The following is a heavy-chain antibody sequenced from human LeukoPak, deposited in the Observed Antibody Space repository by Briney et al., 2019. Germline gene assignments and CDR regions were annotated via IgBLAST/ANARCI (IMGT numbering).Heavy chain of an antibody. D-gene: IGHD6-13*01. V-gene: IGHV4-59*01. CDR3: ARNLAAAGTKNAFDI. CDR1: GCSISSYY. J-gene: IGHJ3*02. Sequence: SETLSLTCPVSGCSISSYYWSWIRQPPATGLEWIGYIYYSGSTNYNPSLKSRVTISVNTSKNQFSLKLSSVTAADTAVYYCARNLAAAGTKNAFDIGGQGTMVTVSS. CDR2: IYYSGST.